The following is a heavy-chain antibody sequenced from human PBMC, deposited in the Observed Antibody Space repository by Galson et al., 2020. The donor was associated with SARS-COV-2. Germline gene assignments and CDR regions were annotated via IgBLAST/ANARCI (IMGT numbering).Heavy chain of an antibody. Sequence: GGSLRLSCAASGITFSRHWMSWVRQSPEKGLEWVGQISQDGSERYYGDSMEGRVSISRDNAKNSLYLQMNSLTAEDTANYYCARDVQRGNFDLWGRGTPVTVSS. V-gene: IGHV3-7*01. J-gene: IGHJ4*02. CDR1: GITFSRHW. D-gene: IGHD3-10*01. CDR3: ARDVQRGNFDL. CDR2: ISQDGSER.